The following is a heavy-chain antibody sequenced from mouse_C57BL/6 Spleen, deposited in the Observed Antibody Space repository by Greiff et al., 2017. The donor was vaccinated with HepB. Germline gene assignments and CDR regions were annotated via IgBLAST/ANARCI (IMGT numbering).Heavy chain of an antibody. V-gene: IGHV1-26*01. CDR3: ARSGYSNYGWFAY. D-gene: IGHD2-5*01. J-gene: IGHJ3*01. CDR1: GYTFTDYY. Sequence: VQLQQSGPELVKPGASVKISCKASGYTFTDYYMNWVKQSHGKSLEWIGDINPNNGGTSYNQKFKGKATLTVDKSSSTAYMELRSLTSEDSAVYYCARSGYSNYGWFAYWGQGTLVTVSA. CDR2: INPNNGGT.